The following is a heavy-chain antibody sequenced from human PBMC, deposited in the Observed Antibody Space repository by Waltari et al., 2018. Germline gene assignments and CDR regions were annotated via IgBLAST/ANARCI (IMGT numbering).Heavy chain of an antibody. V-gene: IGHV4-38-2*01. J-gene: IGHJ4*02. CDR3: ARGIAVAGTFDY. Sequence: QVQLQESGPGLVKPSETLSLTCAVSGYSISSGYYWGWIRQPPGKGLEWIGSIYHSGSTYYNPSLKSRVTISVDTSKNQFSLKLSSVTAADTAVYYCARGIAVAGTFDYWGQGTLVTVSS. D-gene: IGHD6-19*01. CDR1: GYSISSGYY. CDR2: IYHSGST.